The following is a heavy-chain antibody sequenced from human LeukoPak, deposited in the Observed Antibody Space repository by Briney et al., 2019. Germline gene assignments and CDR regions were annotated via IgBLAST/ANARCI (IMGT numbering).Heavy chain of an antibody. V-gene: IGHV4-30-4*08. CDR2: TYYSGST. Sequence: SETLSLTCTVSGGSISSGDYYWSWIRQPPGKGLEWIGYTYYSGSTYYNPSLKSRVTISVDTSKNQFSLKLSSVTAADTAVYYCARVHSSSWYYFDYWGQGTLVTVSS. CDR1: GGSISSGDYY. CDR3: ARVHSSSWYYFDY. J-gene: IGHJ4*02. D-gene: IGHD6-13*01.